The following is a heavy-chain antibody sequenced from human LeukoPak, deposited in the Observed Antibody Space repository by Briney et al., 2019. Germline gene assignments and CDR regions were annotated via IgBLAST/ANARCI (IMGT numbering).Heavy chain of an antibody. J-gene: IGHJ4*02. CDR1: GFTFSSYA. Sequence: PGGSLRLSCVASGFTFSSYAMSWVRQAPGKGLEWVSAISGSGGSTYYADSVKGRFTISRDNSKNTLYLQMNSLRAEDTAVYYCAKGGSGYYGSGSYYSFWGQGTLVTVSS. V-gene: IGHV3-23*01. CDR2: ISGSGGST. D-gene: IGHD3-10*01. CDR3: AKGGSGYYGSGSYYSF.